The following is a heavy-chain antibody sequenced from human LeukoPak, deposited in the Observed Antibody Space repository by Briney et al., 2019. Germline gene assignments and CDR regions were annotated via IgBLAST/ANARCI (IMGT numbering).Heavy chain of an antibody. CDR3: AYQYYDILTGYYTLDY. V-gene: IGHV7-4-1*02. D-gene: IGHD3-9*01. J-gene: IGHJ4*02. CDR2: INTNTGNP. Sequence: ASVKVSCKASGYTFTSYAMNWVRQAPGQGLEWMGWINTNTGNPTYAQGFTGRFVFSLDTSVSTAYLQISSLKAEDTAVYYCAYQYYDILTGYYTLDYWGQGTLVTVSS. CDR1: GYTFTSYA.